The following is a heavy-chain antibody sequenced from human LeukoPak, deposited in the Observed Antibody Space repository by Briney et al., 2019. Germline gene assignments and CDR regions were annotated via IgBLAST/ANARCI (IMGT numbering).Heavy chain of an antibody. CDR3: AKGPRQQLVTRFDN. CDR2: ISGSGGST. CDR1: GFTFSSYV. V-gene: IGHV3-23*01. D-gene: IGHD6-13*01. J-gene: IGHJ4*02. Sequence: PGGSLRLSCAVSGFTFSSYVMNWVRQAPGKGLEWVSDISGSGGSTYYADSVKGRFSISRDNSKNTLYLQMSSLRADDTAVYYCAKGPRQQLVTRFDNWGQGTLVTVSS.